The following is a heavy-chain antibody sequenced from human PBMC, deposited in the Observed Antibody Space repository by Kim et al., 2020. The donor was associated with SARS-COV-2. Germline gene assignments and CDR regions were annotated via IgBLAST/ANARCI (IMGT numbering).Heavy chain of an antibody. D-gene: IGHD4-4*01. Sequence: GESLKISCKGSGYSFTNYWIGWVRQMPGKGLEWMGIVYPGDSDTRYSPSFQGQVTISADKPISTAYLQWSSLKASDTAMYYCARLGRDSGDDYNFFGFDYWGQGTLVTVSS. J-gene: IGHJ4*02. CDR3: ARLGRDSGDDYNFFGFDY. CDR1: GYSFTNYW. V-gene: IGHV5-51*01. CDR2: VYPGDSDT.